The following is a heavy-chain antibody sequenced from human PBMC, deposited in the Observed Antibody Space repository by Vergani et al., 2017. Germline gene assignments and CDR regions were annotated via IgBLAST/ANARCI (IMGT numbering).Heavy chain of an antibody. D-gene: IGHD1-26*01. CDR1: GFTFTSTA. CDR2: IVVGSGNT. Sequence: QMQLVQSGPEVKKPGTSVKVSCKASGFTFTSTAMQWVRQARGQRLEWIGWIVVGSGNTNYAQKFQERVTITRDMSTSTAYMELSSLRSEDTAVYYCARDTLGATQYYYYYMDVWGKGTTVTVSS. J-gene: IGHJ6*03. V-gene: IGHV1-58*02. CDR3: ARDTLGATQYYYYYMDV.